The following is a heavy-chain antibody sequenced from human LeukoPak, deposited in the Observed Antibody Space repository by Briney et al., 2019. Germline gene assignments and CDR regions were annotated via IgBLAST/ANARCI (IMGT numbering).Heavy chain of an antibody. CDR2: ISGSGGST. CDR3: ARRAGAYSHPYDY. CDR1: GFTFSSYS. V-gene: IGHV3-23*01. J-gene: IGHJ4*02. D-gene: IGHD4/OR15-4a*01. Sequence: GGSLRLSCAASGFTFSSYSMNWVRQAPGKGLEWVSSISGSGGSTYYADSVKGRFTISRDNSKNTLYLQMNSLRAEDAAVYYCARRAGAYSHPYDYWGQGTLVTVSS.